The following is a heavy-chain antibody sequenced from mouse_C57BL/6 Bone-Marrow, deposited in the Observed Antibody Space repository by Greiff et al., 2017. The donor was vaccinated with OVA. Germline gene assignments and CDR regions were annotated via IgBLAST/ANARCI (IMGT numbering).Heavy chain of an antibody. V-gene: IGHV14-4*01. J-gene: IGHJ4*01. Sequence: VQLQQSGAEPVRPGASVKLSCTASGFNIKDDYMHWVKQRPEQGLEWIGWIDPENGDTEYASKFQGKATITADTSSNTAYLQLSSLTSEDTAVYYCTPLWSYAMDYWGQGTSVTVSS. CDR2: IDPENGDT. D-gene: IGHD1-1*02. CDR1: GFNIKDDY. CDR3: TPLWSYAMDY.